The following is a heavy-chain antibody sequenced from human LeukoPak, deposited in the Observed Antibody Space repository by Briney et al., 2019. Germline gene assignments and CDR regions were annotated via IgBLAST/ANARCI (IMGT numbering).Heavy chain of an antibody. CDR3: ASKGILPYYYDSSGYLDAFDI. D-gene: IGHD3-22*01. V-gene: IGHV4-59*01. J-gene: IGHJ3*02. CDR2: IYYSGST. Sequence: SETLSLTCTVSGGSISSYYWSWIRQPPGKGLEWIGYIYYSGSTNYNPSLKSRVTISVDTSKNQFSLKLSSVTAADTAVYYCASKGILPYYYDSSGYLDAFDIWGQGTMVTVSS. CDR1: GGSISSYY.